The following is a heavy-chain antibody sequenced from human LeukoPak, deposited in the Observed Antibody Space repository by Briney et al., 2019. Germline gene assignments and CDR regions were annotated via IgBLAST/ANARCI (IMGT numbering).Heavy chain of an antibody. D-gene: IGHD3-22*01. CDR3: ARDYGLVIRSYYFDY. Sequence: ASVKVSCKASGYTFTGYYMHWVRQAPGQGLEGMGWTNPNSGGTNYAQKFQGRVTMTRDTSISTAYMELSRLRSDNTAVYYCARDYGLVIRSYYFDYWGQGTLVTVSS. CDR2: TNPNSGGT. CDR1: GYTFTGYY. J-gene: IGHJ4*02. V-gene: IGHV1-2*02.